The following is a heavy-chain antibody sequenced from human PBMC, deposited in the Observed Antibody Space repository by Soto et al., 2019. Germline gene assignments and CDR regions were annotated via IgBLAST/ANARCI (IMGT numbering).Heavy chain of an antibody. CDR3: ARDRRQRPVKDVFDL. D-gene: IGHD6-25*01. CDR2: INWNGNSI. CDR1: GFTFDDYG. V-gene: IGHV3-20*04. Sequence: EVQLVESGGGVVRPGGSLRLACTASGFTFDDYGMSWVRQAPGKGLEWVFAINWNGNSIGYADSVKGRFTISRDNAKNSLYLQMNSLRVEDTALYYCARDRRQRPVKDVFDLWGQGTMVTVSS. J-gene: IGHJ3*01.